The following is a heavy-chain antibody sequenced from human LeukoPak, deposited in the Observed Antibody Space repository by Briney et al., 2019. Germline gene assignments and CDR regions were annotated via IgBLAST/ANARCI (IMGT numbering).Heavy chain of an antibody. V-gene: IGHV3-72*01. CDR1: GFSFSDHY. CDR3: ARAPSFKTGYYYFFDY. Sequence: GGSLRISCKTSGFSFSDHYMDWVRQAPGKGLEWVGHSRNRANDYITGYAASVKGRFSISRDDSNDSLYLDMNSLKAEDTAVYYCARAPSFKTGYYYFFDYWGQGVLVTVSS. D-gene: IGHD3-22*01. J-gene: IGHJ4*01. CDR2: SRNRANDYIT.